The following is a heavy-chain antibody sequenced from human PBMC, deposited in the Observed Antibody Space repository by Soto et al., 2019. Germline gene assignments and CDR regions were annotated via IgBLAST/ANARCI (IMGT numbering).Heavy chain of an antibody. CDR2: VSYDGDNE. V-gene: IGHV3-30*03. Sequence: GGSLRLSCGASGFTFSNYAMHWVRQAPGKGLEWVAIVSYDGDNEYYADSVRGRFFISRDNSRNTLYLQTTSLRHEDTAVYYCARGAYLNRFAPWGQGTLVTVSS. CDR3: ARGAYLNRFAP. J-gene: IGHJ5*02. CDR1: GFTFSNYA.